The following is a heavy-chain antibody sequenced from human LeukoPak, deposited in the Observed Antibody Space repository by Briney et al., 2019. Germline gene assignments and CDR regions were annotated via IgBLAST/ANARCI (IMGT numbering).Heavy chain of an antibody. CDR2: ISGSGGST. CDR1: GFTFSSYA. Sequence: GGSLTLTCAASGFTFSSYAMSWVRQAPGKGLEWVSGISGSGGSTYYADSVKGRFTISRDNSKNTLYLQMNSLRAEDTAVYYCAKAGVCSSTSCLHGLSDYWGQGTLVTVSS. J-gene: IGHJ4*02. D-gene: IGHD2-2*01. CDR3: AKAGVCSSTSCLHGLSDY. V-gene: IGHV3-23*01.